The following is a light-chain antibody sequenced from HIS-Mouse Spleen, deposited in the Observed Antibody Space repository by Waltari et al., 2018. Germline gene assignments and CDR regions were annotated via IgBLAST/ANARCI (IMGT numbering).Light chain of an antibody. CDR2: EDS. V-gene: IGLV3-10*01. CDR3: YSTDSSGNHYV. Sequence: SYELTQPPSVSVSPGQTARITCPGAAFPKKYPYWYQQKSGQAPVLIIYEDSKRPSGIPERFSGSSSGTMATLTISGAQVEDEADYYCYSTDSSGNHYVFGTGTKVTVL. J-gene: IGLJ1*01. CDR1: AFPKKY.